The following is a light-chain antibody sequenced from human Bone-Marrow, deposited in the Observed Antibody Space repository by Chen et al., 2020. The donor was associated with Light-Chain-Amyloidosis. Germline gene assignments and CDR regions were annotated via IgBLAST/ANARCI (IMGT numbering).Light chain of an antibody. CDR1: SGDVGSYNR. Sequence: ALTPPPSVSGSPGQSVTISCTGTSGDVGSYNRVSWYQQPLGTAPKLMIYEVSNRPSGVPDRFSGSKSGNTASLTISGLQAEDESDYYCSSFTSSNTWVFGGGTKLTVL. CDR3: SSFTSSNTWV. V-gene: IGLV2-18*02. J-gene: IGLJ3*02. CDR2: EVS.